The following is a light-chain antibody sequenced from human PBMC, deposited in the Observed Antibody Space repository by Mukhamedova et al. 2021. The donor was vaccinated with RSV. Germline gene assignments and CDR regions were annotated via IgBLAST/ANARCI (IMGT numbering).Light chain of an antibody. J-gene: IGKJ4*01. CDR3: QQYNNWPLT. CDR1: QSVSSN. CDR2: GAS. V-gene: IGKV3-15*01. Sequence: LSCRASQSVSSNLAWYQQKPGQAPRLLIYGASTRATGIPARFSGSGSGTEFTLTISSLQSEDFAVYYCQQYNNWPLTFGGGTKGE.